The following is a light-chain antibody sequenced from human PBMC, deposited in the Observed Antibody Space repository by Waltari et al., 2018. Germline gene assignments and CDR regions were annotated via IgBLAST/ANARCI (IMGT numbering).Light chain of an antibody. Sequence: IQLTQSPSSLSASVGDRVTITCRASQGISSFLAWYQQKPGKAPKLLVYAALTLQSGVPSRFSGSGSGTDFTLTISSLQPEDFATYYCQHLNSYPTFGQGTRLEIK. J-gene: IGKJ5*01. CDR1: QGISSF. CDR3: QHLNSYPT. V-gene: IGKV1-9*01. CDR2: AAL.